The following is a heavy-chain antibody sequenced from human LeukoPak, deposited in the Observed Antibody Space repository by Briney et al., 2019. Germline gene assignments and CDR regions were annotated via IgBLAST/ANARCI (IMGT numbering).Heavy chain of an antibody. V-gene: IGHV3-23*01. D-gene: IGHD2-2*01. CDR3: ARTGCGRITSCSAGFDP. Sequence: GGSLRLSCAASGFTFSNYAMSWVRQAPGKGLDWVSGLSGGGGSKYYADSVKGRFTISRDNSKNTLYLQMNSLRPEDTAVYYCARTGCGRITSCSAGFDPWGQGTLGTVSS. J-gene: IGHJ5*02. CDR1: GFTFSNYA. CDR2: LSGGGGSK.